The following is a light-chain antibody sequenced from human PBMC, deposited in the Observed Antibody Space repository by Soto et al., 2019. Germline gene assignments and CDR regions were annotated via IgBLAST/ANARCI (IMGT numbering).Light chain of an antibody. V-gene: IGKV1-39*01. J-gene: IGKJ5*01. CDR2: AAS. Sequence: DIELTQSPSTLSASVGDRVTIPCRASQGISRWLAWYQQKPGKAPKLLISAASHLQAGVPSRFSGSGAGTDFTLTINGLQPEDFAYYYCQQSYSTSPITFGQGTRLEIK. CDR1: QGISRW. CDR3: QQSYSTSPIT.